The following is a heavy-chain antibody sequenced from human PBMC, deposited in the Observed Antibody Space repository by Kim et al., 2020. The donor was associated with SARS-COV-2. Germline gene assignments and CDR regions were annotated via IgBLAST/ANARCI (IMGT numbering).Heavy chain of an antibody. CDR3: AKDIYGGNSGVYYYYYGMDV. J-gene: IGHJ6*02. V-gene: IGHV3-30*02. Sequence: RFTISRDNSKNTLYLQMNSLRAEDTAVYYCAKDIYGGNSGVYYYYYGMDVWGQGTTVTVSS. D-gene: IGHD2-21*02.